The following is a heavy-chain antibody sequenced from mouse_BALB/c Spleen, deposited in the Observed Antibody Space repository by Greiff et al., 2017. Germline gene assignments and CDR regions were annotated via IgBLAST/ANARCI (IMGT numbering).Heavy chain of an antibody. Sequence: QVQLQQSGAELVRPGSSVKISCKASGYAFSSYWMNWVKQRPGQGLEWIGQIYPGDGDTNYNGQFKGKATLTADKSSSPAYMQLSSLTSEDSAVYFCARYGNPLYYYAMDYWGQGTSVTVSS. CDR3: ARYGNPLYYYAMDY. CDR1: GYAFSSYW. J-gene: IGHJ4*01. CDR2: IYPGDGDT. D-gene: IGHD2-1*01. V-gene: IGHV1-80*01.